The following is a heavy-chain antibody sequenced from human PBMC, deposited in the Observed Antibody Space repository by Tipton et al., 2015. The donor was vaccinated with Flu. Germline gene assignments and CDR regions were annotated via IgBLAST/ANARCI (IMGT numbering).Heavy chain of an antibody. J-gene: IGHJ4*02. D-gene: IGHD3-16*01. CDR3: AREFLFFGELSTAYYFDS. V-gene: IGHV4-61*02. Sequence: TLSLTCSVSGASVRSGRYYWTWIRRPAGKGLEWIGRIYTTGRSNYNPSLESRVTISADPSKNQFSLSLTSVTAADTAVYYCAREFLFFGELSTAYYFDSWGQGTQVAVSS. CDR2: IYTTGRS. CDR1: GASVRSGRYY.